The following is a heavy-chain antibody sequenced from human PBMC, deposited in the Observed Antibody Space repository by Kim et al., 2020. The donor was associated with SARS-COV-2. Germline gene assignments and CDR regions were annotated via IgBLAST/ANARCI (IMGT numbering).Heavy chain of an antibody. Sequence: SETLSLTCTVSGGSISSGGYYWSWIRQHPGKGLEWIGYIYYSGSTYYNPSLKSRVTISVDTSKNQFSLKLSSVTAADTAVYYCARDFPFHPTSPVTTDYWGQGTLVTVSS. J-gene: IGHJ4*02. CDR2: IYYSGST. CDR1: GGSISSGGYY. V-gene: IGHV4-31*03. CDR3: ARDFPFHPTSPVTTDY. D-gene: IGHD4-17*01.